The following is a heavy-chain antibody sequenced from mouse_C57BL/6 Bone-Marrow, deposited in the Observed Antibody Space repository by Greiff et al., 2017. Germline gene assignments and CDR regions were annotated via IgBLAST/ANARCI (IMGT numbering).Heavy chain of an antibody. CDR1: GYTFTSYW. V-gene: IGHV1-64*01. Sequence: QVQLQQSGAELVKPGASVKLSCKASGYTFTSYWMHWVKQRPGQGLEWIGMIHPNSGSTNYNEKFKSKATLTVDKSSSTAYMQLSSLTSEDSAVYYCADSSGYVGDYFDYWGQGTTLTVSS. CDR2: IHPNSGST. CDR3: ADSSGYVGDYFDY. J-gene: IGHJ2*01. D-gene: IGHD3-2*02.